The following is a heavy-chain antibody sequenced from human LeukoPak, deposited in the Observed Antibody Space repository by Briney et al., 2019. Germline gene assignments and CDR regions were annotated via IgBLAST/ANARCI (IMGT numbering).Heavy chain of an antibody. Sequence: GRSLRLSCAASGFTFGDYCMHWVRQPPGKGLEWVSSINWYNYSIHYADSVRGRFTSSRDNAKISLYLQMNSLRVEDTAFYYCTKDISSGRPAPYGMDVWGHGTMVTVSS. CDR3: TKDISSGRPAPYGMDV. CDR2: INWYNYSI. CDR1: GFTFGDYC. D-gene: IGHD3-10*01. J-gene: IGHJ6*02. V-gene: IGHV3-9*01.